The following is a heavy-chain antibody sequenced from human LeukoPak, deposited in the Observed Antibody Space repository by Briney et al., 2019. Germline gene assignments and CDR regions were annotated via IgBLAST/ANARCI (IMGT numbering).Heavy chain of an antibody. CDR2: IIPIFGTA. D-gene: IGHD2-21*02. CDR1: GGTFSSYA. J-gene: IGHJ6*03. V-gene: IGHV1-69*05. Sequence: SVKVSCKASGGTFSSYAISWVRQAPGQGLEWMGGIIPIFGTANYAQKFQGRVTITTDGSTSTAYMELSSLRSEDTAVYYCATLGDSNRGYYYYYMDVWGKGTTVTVSS. CDR3: ATLGDSNRGYYYYYMDV.